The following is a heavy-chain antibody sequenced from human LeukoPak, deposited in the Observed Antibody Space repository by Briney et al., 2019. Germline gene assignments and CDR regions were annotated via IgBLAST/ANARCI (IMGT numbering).Heavy chain of an antibody. CDR2: IYYSGST. J-gene: IGHJ5*02. V-gene: IGHV4-59*01. D-gene: IGHD2-15*01. Sequence: SETLSLTCTVSGGSISSYYWSWIRQPPGKGPEWIGYIYYSGSTNYNPSLKSRVTISVDTSKNQFSLKLSSVTAADTAVYYCARVSDNNWFDPWGQGTLVTVSS. CDR1: GGSISSYY. CDR3: ARVSDNNWFDP.